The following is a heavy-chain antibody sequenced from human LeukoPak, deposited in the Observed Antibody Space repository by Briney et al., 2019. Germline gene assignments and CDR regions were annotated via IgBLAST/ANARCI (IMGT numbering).Heavy chain of an antibody. CDR3: ARAEDRLLFGAFDI. J-gene: IGHJ3*02. CDR2: ISWDGGST. Sequence: GGSLRLSCAASGFTFDDYAMHWVRQAPGKGLEWVSLISWDGGSTYYADSVNGRFTISRDNSKNSLYLQMNSLRAEDTALYYCARAEDRLLFGAFDIWGQGTMVTVSS. CDR1: GFTFDDYA. D-gene: IGHD2-2*01. V-gene: IGHV3-43D*03.